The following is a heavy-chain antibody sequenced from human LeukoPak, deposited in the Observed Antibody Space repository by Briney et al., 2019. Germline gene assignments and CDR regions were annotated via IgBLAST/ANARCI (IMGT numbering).Heavy chain of an antibody. Sequence: SETLSLTCTVSGGSISSYYWSWIRQPPGKGLEWIGYIYYSGGSNYNPSLKSRVTISVDTSKNQFSLNLSSVTAADTAVYYCARGGMATFYWGQGTLVTVSS. V-gene: IGHV4-59*01. CDR3: ARGGMATFY. J-gene: IGHJ4*02. D-gene: IGHD5-24*01. CDR1: GGSISSYY. CDR2: IYYSGGS.